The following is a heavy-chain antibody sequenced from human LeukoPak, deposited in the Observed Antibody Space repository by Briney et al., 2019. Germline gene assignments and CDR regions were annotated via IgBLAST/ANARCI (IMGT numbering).Heavy chain of an antibody. J-gene: IGHJ5*02. CDR2: IIPILGIA. D-gene: IGHD6-13*01. CDR1: GGTFSSNA. CDR3: AIIIAAADDYNWFDP. Sequence: SVKVSCKASGGTFSSNAISWVRQAPGQGLEWMGRIIPILGIANYAQKFQGRVTITADKSTSTAYMELSSLRSEDTAVYYCAIIIAAADDYNWFDPWGQGTLVTVSS. V-gene: IGHV1-69*04.